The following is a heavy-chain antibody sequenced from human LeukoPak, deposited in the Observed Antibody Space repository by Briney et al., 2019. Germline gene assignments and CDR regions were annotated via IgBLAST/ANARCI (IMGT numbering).Heavy chain of an antibody. J-gene: IGHJ6*03. D-gene: IGHD2-21*02. Sequence: GGSLRLSCAASGLTFSSYAMSWVRQAPGKGLEWVSAISGSGGSTYYADSVKGRFTISRDNSKNTLYLQMNSLRAEDTAVYYCAKERAYCGGDCYPDPHYYYYYMDVWGKGTTVTVSS. V-gene: IGHV3-23*01. CDR1: GLTFSSYA. CDR3: AKERAYCGGDCYPDPHYYYYYMDV. CDR2: ISGSGGST.